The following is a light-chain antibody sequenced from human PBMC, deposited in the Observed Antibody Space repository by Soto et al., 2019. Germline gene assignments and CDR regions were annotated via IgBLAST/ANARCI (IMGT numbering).Light chain of an antibody. CDR2: LSSDGSH. CDR1: SGHSSYA. J-gene: IGLJ2*01. V-gene: IGLV4-69*01. CDR3: QTWDTGARVV. Sequence: QSVLTQSPSASASLGASVKLTCTLSSGHSSYAIAWHQQQPEKGPRYLMKLSSDGSHIKGDGIPDRFSGSSSGAERYLTISSLQSDDEADYYCQTWDTGARVVFGGGTKLTVL.